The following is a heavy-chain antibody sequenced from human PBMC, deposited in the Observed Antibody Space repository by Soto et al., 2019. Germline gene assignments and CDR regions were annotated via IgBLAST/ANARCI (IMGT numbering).Heavy chain of an antibody. V-gene: IGHV3-23*01. J-gene: IGHJ4*02. Sequence: GSLRLSCAASGFTFSSYAMSWVRQAPGKGLEWVSAISGSGGSTYYADSVKGRFTISRDNSKNTLYLQMNSLRAEDTAVYYCAKDQPTYYDFWSGYSPPSDYWGQGTLVTVSS. CDR3: AKDQPTYYDFWSGYSPPSDY. D-gene: IGHD3-3*01. CDR2: ISGSGGST. CDR1: GFTFSSYA.